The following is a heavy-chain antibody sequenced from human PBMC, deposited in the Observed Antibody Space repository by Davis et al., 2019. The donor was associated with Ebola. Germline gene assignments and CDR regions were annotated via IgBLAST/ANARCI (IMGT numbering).Heavy chain of an antibody. CDR2: ISYDGQNK. J-gene: IGHJ4*02. CDR1: GFNFNTYA. D-gene: IGHD2-15*01. V-gene: IGHV3-30*04. Sequence: PGGSLRLSCAASGFNFNTYAMHWVRQPPGKGLEWVAVISYDGQNKFYADSVKGRFTISRDAAQRTLHLQMTSLRAEDTAVYYCARDPAAYIVVVVGATPHFDDWGQGALVTASS. CDR3: ARDPAAYIVVVVGATPHFDD.